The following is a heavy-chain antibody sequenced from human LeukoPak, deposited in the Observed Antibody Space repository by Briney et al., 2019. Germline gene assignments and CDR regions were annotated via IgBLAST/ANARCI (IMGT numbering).Heavy chain of an antibody. Sequence: GGSLRLSCAASGFTVSSNYMSWVRQAPGKGLEWVSVIYSGGSTYYADSVKGRFTISRDNANNLVYLQMNSLRAEDTAVYYCARERWGNDFWGQGTLVTVSS. CDR3: ARERWGNDF. D-gene: IGHD4-23*01. V-gene: IGHV3-53*01. J-gene: IGHJ4*02. CDR1: GFTVSSNY. CDR2: IYSGGST.